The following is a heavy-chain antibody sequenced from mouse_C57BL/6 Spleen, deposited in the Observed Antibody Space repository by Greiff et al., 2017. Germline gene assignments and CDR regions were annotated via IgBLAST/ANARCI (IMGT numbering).Heavy chain of an antibody. D-gene: IGHD1-1*02. J-gene: IGHJ1*03. Sequence: EVNVVESEGGLVQPGSSMKLSCTASGFTFSDYYMAWVRQVPEKGLEWVANINYDGSSTYYLDSLKSRFIISRDNAKNILYLQMSSLKSEDTATYYCARDMGLCPNWYFDVWGTGTTVTVSS. CDR2: INYDGSST. V-gene: IGHV5-16*01. CDR1: GFTFSDYY. CDR3: ARDMGLCPNWYFDV.